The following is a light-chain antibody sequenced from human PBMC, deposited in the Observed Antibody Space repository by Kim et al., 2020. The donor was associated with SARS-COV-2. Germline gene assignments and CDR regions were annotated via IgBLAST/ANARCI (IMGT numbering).Light chain of an antibody. Sequence: GSPGERAIVSCRASQSVSSNLAWYQQKPGQAPRLLIYGVSSRATGVPVRFSGSGSGTEFSLTISSLQSEDFAVYYCQQYNNWPPYTFGQGTKLEI. J-gene: IGKJ2*01. CDR2: GVS. V-gene: IGKV3-15*01. CDR3: QQYNNWPPYT. CDR1: QSVSSN.